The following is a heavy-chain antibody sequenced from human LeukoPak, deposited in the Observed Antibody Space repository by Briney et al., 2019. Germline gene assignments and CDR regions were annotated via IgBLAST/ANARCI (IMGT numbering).Heavy chain of an antibody. CDR1: GGSISSGSYY. Sequence: SQTLSLTCTVSGGSISSGSYYWSWIRQPAGKGLEWIGRIYTSGSTNYNPSLKSRVTISVDTSKNQFSLKLSSVTAADTAVYYCARETTMIVVVITDAFDXWGXGTMVT. V-gene: IGHV4-61*02. CDR3: ARETTMIVVVITDAFDX. CDR2: IYTSGST. J-gene: IGHJ3*01. D-gene: IGHD3-22*01.